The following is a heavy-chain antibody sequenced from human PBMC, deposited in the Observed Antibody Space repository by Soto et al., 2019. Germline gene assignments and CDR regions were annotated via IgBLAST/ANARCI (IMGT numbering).Heavy chain of an antibody. CDR3: ARDRDGYNFRYFDY. CDR1: GGSISSGGYY. CDR2: IYYSGST. D-gene: IGHD5-12*01. J-gene: IGHJ4*02. V-gene: IGHV4-31*03. Sequence: QVQLQESGPGLVKPSQTLSLTCTVSGGSISSGGYYWSWIRQHPGKGLEWIGYIYYSGSTYYNPSLKSRVTISVDTSKNQCSLKLSSVTAADTAVYYCARDRDGYNFRYFDYWGQGTLVTVSS.